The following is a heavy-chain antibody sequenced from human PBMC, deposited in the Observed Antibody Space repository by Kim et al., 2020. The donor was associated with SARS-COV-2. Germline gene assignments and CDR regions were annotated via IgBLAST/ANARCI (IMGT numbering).Heavy chain of an antibody. CDR2: IYYSGST. J-gene: IGHJ4*02. Sequence: SETLSLTCTVSGGSISSYYWSWIRQPPGKGLEWIGYIYYSGSTNYNPSLKSRVTISVDTSKNQFSLKLSSVTAADTAVYYCARTSYGDYDIYDYWGQGTLVTVSS. CDR3: ARTSYGDYDIYDY. D-gene: IGHD4-17*01. CDR1: GGSISSYY. V-gene: IGHV4-59*01.